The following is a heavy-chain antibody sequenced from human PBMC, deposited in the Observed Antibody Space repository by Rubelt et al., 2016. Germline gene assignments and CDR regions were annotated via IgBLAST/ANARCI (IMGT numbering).Heavy chain of an antibody. CDR3: ATDRGSAPFDY. J-gene: IGHJ4*02. V-gene: IGHV3-33*01. D-gene: IGHD1-14*01. Sequence: MQLLESGGGLVQPGGSLRLSCVASGFTFSSYGMHWVRQAPGKGLEWVAVIWSDGSKTIYADSVRGRFTISRDNSKNTLYLQMSSLRAEDTAVYYCATDRGSAPFDYWGQGTLVTVSS. CDR1: GFTFSSYG. CDR2: IWSDGSKT.